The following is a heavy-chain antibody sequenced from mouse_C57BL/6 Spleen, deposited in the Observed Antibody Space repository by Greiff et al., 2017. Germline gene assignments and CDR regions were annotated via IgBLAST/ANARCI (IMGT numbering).Heavy chain of an antibody. J-gene: IGHJ4*01. V-gene: IGHV1-62-2*01. CDR1: GYTFTEYT. Sequence: VQLQESGAELVKPGASVKLSCKASGYTFTEYTIHWVKQRSGQGLGWIGWFYPGSGSIKYNEKFKDKATLTEDKSSSTVYMELSRLTSEDSAVYFCARHEDSYDYAMDYGGQGTSVTVSS. CDR2: FYPGSGSI. CDR3: ARHEDSYDYAMDY. D-gene: IGHD1-1*01.